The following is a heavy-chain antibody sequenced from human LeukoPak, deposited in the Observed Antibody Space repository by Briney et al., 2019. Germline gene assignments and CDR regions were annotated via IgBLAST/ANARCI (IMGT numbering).Heavy chain of an antibody. D-gene: IGHD3-9*01. CDR3: ARRVWDYDISTGYRPNWFDP. J-gene: IGHJ5*02. CDR2: IYPGDSDT. V-gene: IGHV5-51*01. CDR1: GYSFTSYW. Sequence: GESLKISCKGSGYSFTSYWIGWVRQMPGKGLEWMGIIYPGDSDTRYSPSFQGQVTISADKSISTAYLQWSSLKASDTAMYYCARRVWDYDISTGYRPNWFDPWGQGTLVTVSS.